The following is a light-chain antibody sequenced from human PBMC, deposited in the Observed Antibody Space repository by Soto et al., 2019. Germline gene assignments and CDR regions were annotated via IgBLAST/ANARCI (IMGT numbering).Light chain of an antibody. J-gene: IGKJ5*01. CDR3: MQALQTPIT. V-gene: IGKV2-28*01. CDR2: LGS. CDR1: QSLLQSNRYNY. Sequence: DIVMTQSPLSLPVTPGEPASISCRSSQSLLQSNRYNYLDWYLQKPGQSPQLLIYLGSNRASGVPDRFSGSGSGTDFTLKISRVEAEDVGVYYCMQALQTPITFGQGTRLEIE.